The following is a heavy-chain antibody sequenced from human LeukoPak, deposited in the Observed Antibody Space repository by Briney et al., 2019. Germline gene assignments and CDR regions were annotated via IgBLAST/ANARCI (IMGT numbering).Heavy chain of an antibody. Sequence: GASVKVSCKASGYTFTGHYMHWVRQAPGQGLEWMGWINPKNAGTNFAHRFQGRVTMTRDTSISTVYMELSRLRSDDTALYYCARTLYIAAVPGGFDYWGQGTLVTVSS. CDR1: GYTFTGHY. CDR3: ARTLYIAAVPGGFDY. CDR2: INPKNAGT. V-gene: IGHV1-2*07. J-gene: IGHJ4*02. D-gene: IGHD6-13*01.